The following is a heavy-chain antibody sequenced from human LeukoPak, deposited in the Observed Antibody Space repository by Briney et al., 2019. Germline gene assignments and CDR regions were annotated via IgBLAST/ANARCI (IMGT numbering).Heavy chain of an antibody. V-gene: IGHV3-66*02. Sequence: PGGSLRLSRAASGFTVSSNYMSWVRQAPGKGLEWVSVNSGGSTYYADSVKGRFTISRDNSKNTLYLQMNSLRAEDTAVYYCASPQVLWSNDPAGGTDYWGQGTLVTVSS. J-gene: IGHJ4*02. CDR1: GFTVSSNY. CDR3: ASPQVLWSNDPAGGTDY. D-gene: IGHD2-21*01. CDR2: NSGGST.